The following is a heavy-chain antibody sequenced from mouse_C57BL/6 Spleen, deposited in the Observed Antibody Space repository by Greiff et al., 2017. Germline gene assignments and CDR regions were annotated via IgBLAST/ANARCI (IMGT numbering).Heavy chain of an antibody. CDR1: GYTFTDYE. Sequence: VKLMESGAELVRPGASVTLSCKASGYTFTDYEMHWVKQTPVHGLEWIGAIDPETSGTAYNQKFKGKAILTADKSSSTAYMELRSLTSEDSAVYYCTINEYVYYAMDYWGQGTSVTVSS. CDR3: TINEYVYYAMDY. V-gene: IGHV1-15*01. CDR2: IDPETSGT. D-gene: IGHD2-10*02. J-gene: IGHJ4*01.